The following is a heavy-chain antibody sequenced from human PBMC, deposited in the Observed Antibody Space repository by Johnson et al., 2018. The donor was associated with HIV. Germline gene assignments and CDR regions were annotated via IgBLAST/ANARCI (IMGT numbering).Heavy chain of an antibody. CDR3: AKDLGGAYYNFWSGYLGDAFDI. D-gene: IGHD3-3*01. Sequence: VQLVDSGGGLIQPGGSLRLSCAASGFTVSSNYMTWVRQAPGNGLEWVSAISGSGGSTYYADSVKGRFTISRDNSKNTLYLQMNSLRAEDTAVYYCAKDLGGAYYNFWSGYLGDAFDIWGQGTMVTVSS. V-gene: IGHV3-23*04. J-gene: IGHJ3*02. CDR2: ISGSGGST. CDR1: GFTVSSNY.